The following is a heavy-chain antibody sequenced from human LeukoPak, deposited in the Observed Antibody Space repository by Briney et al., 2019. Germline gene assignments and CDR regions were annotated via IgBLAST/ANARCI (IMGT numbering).Heavy chain of an antibody. Sequence: SETLSHTCSVSGGSISTYYWSWIRQPPGKGLEWIGYIYHSGTTNYNPSLKSRVTISVDTSKNQFSLELSSVTAADTAIYYCGRSDRYSYGSAYWGQRWLVTVSS. V-gene: IGHV4-4*08. D-gene: IGHD3-10*01. CDR1: GGSISTYY. J-gene: IGHJ1*01. CDR3: GRSDRYSYGSAY. CDR2: IYHSGTT.